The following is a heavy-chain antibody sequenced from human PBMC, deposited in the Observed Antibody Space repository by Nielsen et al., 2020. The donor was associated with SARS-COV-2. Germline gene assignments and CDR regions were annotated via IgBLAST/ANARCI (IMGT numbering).Heavy chain of an antibody. V-gene: IGHV3-66*01. CDR3: AKDPSLYTSMWSIWFDP. J-gene: IGHJ5*02. D-gene: IGHD6-19*01. CDR2: IYTDGST. CDR1: GFTISSSF. Sequence: GGSLRLSCGASGFTISSSFMSWVRQAAGKGLDWVSVIYTDGSTSYADSVKGRFTVSRDNSNNTLFLQMNSLRAEDTAVYYCAKDPSLYTSMWSIWFDPWGQGTLVTVSS.